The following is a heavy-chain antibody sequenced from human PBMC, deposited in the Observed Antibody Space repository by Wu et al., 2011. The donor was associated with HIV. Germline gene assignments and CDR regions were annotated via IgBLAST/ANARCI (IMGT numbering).Heavy chain of an antibody. CDR1: GYTFTNYD. V-gene: IGHV1-8*03. Sequence: VSCKASGYTFTNYDINWMRQAPGQGLEWMGWMNPYSGDTGYAQKFQGRFTITRDTAITTAFMELSSLNSDDTAVYYCATDPTIVGEGWGQGTRVTVSS. CDR3: ATDPTIVGEG. J-gene: IGHJ1*01. CDR2: MNPYSGDT. D-gene: IGHD1-26*01.